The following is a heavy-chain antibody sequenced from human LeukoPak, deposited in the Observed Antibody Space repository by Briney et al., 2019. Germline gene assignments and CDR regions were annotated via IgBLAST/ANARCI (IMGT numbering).Heavy chain of an antibody. CDR2: INSDGSST. V-gene: IGHV3-74*03. CDR3: ARGRYYGMDV. CDR1: GFTLSSSW. Sequence: PGGSLRLSCAASGFTLSSSWMSWVRQAPGKGLVWVSGINSDGSSTTYADSVKGRFTISRDNAKNTLYLQMNNLRAEDTAVYYCARGRYYGMDVWGQGTTVTVSS. J-gene: IGHJ6*02.